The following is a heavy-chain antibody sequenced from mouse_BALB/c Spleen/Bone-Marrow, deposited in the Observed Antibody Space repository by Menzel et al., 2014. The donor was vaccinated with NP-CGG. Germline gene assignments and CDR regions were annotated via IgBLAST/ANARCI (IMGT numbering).Heavy chain of an antibody. CDR1: GYSITSGYS. J-gene: IGHJ4*01. V-gene: IGHV3-1*02. CDR3: ARGYDYGYAMDY. D-gene: IGHD2-4*01. Sequence: DVKLQESGPDLVKPSQSLSLPCTVTGYSITSGYSWHWIRQFPGNKLEWMGYIHYSGSTNYDPSLKSRISITRDTSKNQFFLQLNSVTTEDTATYYCARGYDYGYAMDYWGQGTSVTVSS. CDR2: IHYSGST.